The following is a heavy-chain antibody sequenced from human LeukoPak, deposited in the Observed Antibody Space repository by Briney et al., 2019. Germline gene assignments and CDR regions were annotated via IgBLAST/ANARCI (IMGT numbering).Heavy chain of an antibody. CDR2: IIPIFGTA. V-gene: IGHV1-69*13. Sequence: ASVKVSCKASGGTFSSYAISWVRQAPGQGLEWMGGIIPIFGTANYAQKFQGRVTITADESTSTAYMELSSLRSEDTAVYYCARVLGWEPHYYYYYYMDVWGKGTTVTVSS. CDR3: ARVLGWEPHYYYYYYMDV. J-gene: IGHJ6*03. CDR1: GGTFSSYA. D-gene: IGHD1-26*01.